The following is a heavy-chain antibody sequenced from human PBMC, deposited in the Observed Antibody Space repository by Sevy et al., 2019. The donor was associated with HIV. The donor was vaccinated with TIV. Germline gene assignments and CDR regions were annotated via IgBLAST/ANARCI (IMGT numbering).Heavy chain of an antibody. J-gene: IGHJ6*02. CDR3: AREGGYSDQGMDV. CDR1: GFTFSSYA. Sequence: GGSLRLSCAASGFTFSSYAMSWVRQAPGKGLEWVSAVSGSGGSTYYADSVKGRFTISRDNAKNSLYLQMNSLRAEDTAVYYCAREGGYSDQGMDVWGQGTTVTVSS. CDR2: VSGSGGST. V-gene: IGHV3-23*01. D-gene: IGHD5-12*01.